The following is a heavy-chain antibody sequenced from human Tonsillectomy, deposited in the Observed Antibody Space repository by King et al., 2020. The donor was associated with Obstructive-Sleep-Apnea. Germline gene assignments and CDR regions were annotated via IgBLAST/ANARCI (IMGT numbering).Heavy chain of an antibody. D-gene: IGHD5-18*01. J-gene: IGHJ6*02. Sequence: VQLVESGGGLVKPGGSLRLSCAASGFTFSNYPMNWVRQAPGKGLEWVSSISGRSRYLYYAASVKGRFTISRDNAKNSLYLQMNSLRAEDTAVYYCAKYIAMGRDYYYGMDVWGLGTTVTVSS. V-gene: IGHV3-21*06. CDR3: AKYIAMGRDYYYGMDV. CDR1: GFTFSNYP. CDR2: ISGRSRYL.